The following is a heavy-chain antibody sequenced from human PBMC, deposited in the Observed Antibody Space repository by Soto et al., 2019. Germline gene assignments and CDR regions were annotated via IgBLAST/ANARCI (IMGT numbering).Heavy chain of an antibody. J-gene: IGHJ5*02. D-gene: IGHD3-10*01. Sequence: SGPTLVNPTQTLTLTCTFSGFSLSTSGVGVGWIRQPPGKALEWLALIYWDDDKRYSPSLKSRLTITKDTSKNQVVLTMTNMDPVDTATYYCAQTGLGELLWFGEFAWFDPWGQGTLVTVSS. CDR1: GFSLSTSGVG. CDR3: AQTGLGELLWFGEFAWFDP. CDR2: IYWDDDK. V-gene: IGHV2-5*02.